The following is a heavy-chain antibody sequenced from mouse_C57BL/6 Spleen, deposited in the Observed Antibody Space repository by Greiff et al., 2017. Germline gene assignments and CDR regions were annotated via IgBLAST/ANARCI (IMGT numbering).Heavy chain of an antibody. J-gene: IGHJ1*03. CDR3: ARSPLYWYFDV. Sequence: EVQRVESGGGLVQPGGSLSLSCAASGFTFTDYYMSWVRQPPGKALEWLGFIRNKANGYTTEYSASVKGRFTISRDNSQSILYLQMNALRAEDSATYYCARSPLYWYFDVWGTGTTVTVSS. D-gene: IGHD6-1*01. CDR2: IRNKANGYTT. V-gene: IGHV7-3*01. CDR1: GFTFTDYY.